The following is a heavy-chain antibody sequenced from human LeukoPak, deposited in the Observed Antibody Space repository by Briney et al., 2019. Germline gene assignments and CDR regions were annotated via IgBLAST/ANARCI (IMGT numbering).Heavy chain of an antibody. V-gene: IGHV3-30*02. CDR1: GFTFSSYG. Sequence: PGGSLRLSCAASGFTFSSYGMHWVRQAPGKGLEGVAFIRYDGSNKYYADSVKGRFTISRDNSKNTLYLQMNSLRAEDTAVYYCAKVGGYCSSTSCLYMDVWGKGTTVTVSS. J-gene: IGHJ6*03. CDR2: IRYDGSNK. CDR3: AKVGGYCSSTSCLYMDV. D-gene: IGHD2-2*01.